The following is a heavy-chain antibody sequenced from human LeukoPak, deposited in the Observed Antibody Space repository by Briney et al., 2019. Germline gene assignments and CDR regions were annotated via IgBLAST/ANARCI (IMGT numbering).Heavy chain of an antibody. J-gene: IGHJ3*02. D-gene: IGHD3-22*01. Sequence: LSLTCTVSGGSISSYYWSWIRQPPGKGLEWVSGISWNSGSIGYADSVKGRFTISRDNAKNSLYLQMNSLRAEDTALYYCAKDTGLGYYDSSGYMGNAFDIWGQGTMVTVSS. CDR1: GGSISSYY. CDR3: AKDTGLGYYDSSGYMGNAFDI. V-gene: IGHV3-9*01. CDR2: ISWNSGSI.